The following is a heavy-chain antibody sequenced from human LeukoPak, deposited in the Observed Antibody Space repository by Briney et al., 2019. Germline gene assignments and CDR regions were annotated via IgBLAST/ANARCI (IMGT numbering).Heavy chain of an antibody. CDR3: ARSGSSSSPWAFDI. Sequence: WPGGSLRLSCAASGSTFSSYSMNWVRQAPGKGLEWVSGINWNGGSTGYADSVKGRFTISRDNAKNSLYLQMNSLRAEDTALYHCARSGSSSSPWAFDIWGQGTMVTVSS. CDR1: GSTFSSYS. CDR2: INWNGGST. V-gene: IGHV3-20*01. J-gene: IGHJ3*02. D-gene: IGHD6-13*01.